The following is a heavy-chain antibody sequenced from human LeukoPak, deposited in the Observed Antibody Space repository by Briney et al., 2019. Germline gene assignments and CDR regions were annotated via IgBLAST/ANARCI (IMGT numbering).Heavy chain of an antibody. V-gene: IGHV3-30*03. CDR1: GFTFSSYG. CDR3: TRPTCGNCYRYFYQYGMDV. Sequence: GGSLRLSCAASGFTFSSYGMHWVRQAPGKGLEWVAVISYDGSYKYYADSVKGRFTISRDNSKNTLYLQMNSLRAEDTAVYYCTRPTCGNCYRYFYQYGMDVWGQGTTVTVSS. CDR2: ISYDGSYK. J-gene: IGHJ6*02. D-gene: IGHD2-21*02.